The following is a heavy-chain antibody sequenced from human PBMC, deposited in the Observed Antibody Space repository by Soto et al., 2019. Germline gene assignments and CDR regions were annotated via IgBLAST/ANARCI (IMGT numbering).Heavy chain of an antibody. V-gene: IGHV3-66*01. CDR3: ATDSAYCSCTSCYHYYYYYGMDV. J-gene: IGHJ6*02. D-gene: IGHD2-2*01. CDR2: IYSGGST. Sequence: EVQLVESGGGLVQPGGSLRLSCAASGFTVSSNYMSWVRQAPGKGLEWVSVIYSGGSTYYADSVKGRFTISRDNSKNTLYLQMNSLRAEDTAVYYCATDSAYCSCTSCYHYYYYYGMDVWGQGTTVTVSS. CDR1: GFTVSSNY.